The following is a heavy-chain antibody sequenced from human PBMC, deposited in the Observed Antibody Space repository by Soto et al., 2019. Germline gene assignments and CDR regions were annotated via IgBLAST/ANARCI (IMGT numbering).Heavy chain of an antibody. J-gene: IGHJ4*02. CDR3: AKDALQGYYDSSGYLNY. CDR1: GFTFSSYW. CDR2: ISGSGGRT. Sequence: GGSLRLSCAASGFTFSSYWMAWVRQAPGKGLEWVSAISGSGGRTYYADSVKGRFTISRDNSKNTLYLQMNSLRAEDTAVYYCAKDALQGYYDSSGYLNYWGQGTLVTVSS. D-gene: IGHD3-22*01. V-gene: IGHV3-23*01.